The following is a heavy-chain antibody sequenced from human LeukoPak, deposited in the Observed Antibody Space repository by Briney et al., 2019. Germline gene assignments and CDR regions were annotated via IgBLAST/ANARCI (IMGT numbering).Heavy chain of an antibody. V-gene: IGHV1-69*04. D-gene: IGHD2-15*01. J-gene: IGHJ6*02. Sequence: GASVKVSCKASGGTFSSYAISWVRQAPGQGLEWMGRIIPILGIANYAQKFQGRVTITADKSTSTAYMELSSLRSEDTAVYYCACCSGGSCYYYYGMDVWGQGTTVTVSS. CDR2: IIPILGIA. CDR1: GGTFSSYA. CDR3: ACCSGGSCYYYYGMDV.